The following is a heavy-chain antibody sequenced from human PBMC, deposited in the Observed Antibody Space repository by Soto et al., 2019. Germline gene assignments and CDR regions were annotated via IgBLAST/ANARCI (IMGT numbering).Heavy chain of an antibody. D-gene: IGHD1-26*01. J-gene: IGHJ4*02. Sequence: QVQLVESGGGVVQPGMSLRLSCAASGFIFSSYAVHWVRQAPGKGLEWVAVITYDGRKKYYADSVKGRFTISRDNSKNTLYLQMSALGADDTAVYLCATGAPDGDFFDVWGQGTLVTVSS. V-gene: IGHV3-30*11. CDR1: GFIFSSYA. CDR2: ITYDGRKK. CDR3: ATGAPDGDFFDV.